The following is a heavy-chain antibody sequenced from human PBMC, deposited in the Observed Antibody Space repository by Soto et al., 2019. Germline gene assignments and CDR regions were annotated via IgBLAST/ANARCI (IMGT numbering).Heavy chain of an antibody. D-gene: IGHD6-19*01. CDR3: AKADGQQWLLPHLEN. Sequence: EGQLLQSGGDLVQPGGSLTLSCAGSGLTLRSYAMTWIRQTPEKGLEWVSTISGRSAVPSYAVSVNGRFTVSRDNSKNTLYLDMNSLRVEDTAEYYCAKADGQQWLLPHLENWGRGTLVTVS. CDR1: GLTLRSYA. CDR2: ISGRSAVP. V-gene: IGHV3-23*01. J-gene: IGHJ4*02.